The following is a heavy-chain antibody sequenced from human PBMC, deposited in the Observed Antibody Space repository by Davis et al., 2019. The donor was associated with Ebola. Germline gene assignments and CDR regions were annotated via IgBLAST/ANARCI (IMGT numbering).Heavy chain of an antibody. V-gene: IGHV3-48*02. CDR2: ISRSNSNI. CDR1: GFTFSSYS. CDR3: AREAYYYGSGSYKYYFDY. D-gene: IGHD3-10*01. J-gene: IGHJ4*02. Sequence: GGSLRLSCAASGFTFSSYSMNLVRQAPGKGLEWVSYISRSNSNIYYADSVKGRFTISRDNAKNSLYLQMNSLRDEDTAVYYCAREAYYYGSGSYKYYFDYWGQGTLVTVSS.